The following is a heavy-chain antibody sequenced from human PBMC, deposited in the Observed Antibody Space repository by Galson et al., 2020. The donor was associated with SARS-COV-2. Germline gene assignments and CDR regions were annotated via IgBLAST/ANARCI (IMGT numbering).Heavy chain of an antibody. Sequence: GGSLRLSCAASGFTFSSYWMTWVRQAPGKGLEWVANIKEDGSQQNYVDSVKGRFTISRDNAKNSLYLQMNSLRAEDTAMYYCVKSGLSYGGPYWAQGTLV. V-gene: IGHV3-7*01. D-gene: IGHD5-18*01. CDR2: IKEDGSQQ. CDR3: VKSGLSYGGPY. J-gene: IGHJ4*02. CDR1: GFTFSSYW.